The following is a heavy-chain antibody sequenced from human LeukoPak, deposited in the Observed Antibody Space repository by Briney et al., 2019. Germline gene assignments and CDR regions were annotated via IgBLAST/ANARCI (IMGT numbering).Heavy chain of an antibody. V-gene: IGHV4-30-2*01. Sequence: SETLSLTCAVSGVSISSGGYAWGWIRQPPGKGLEWIVYIYHSGSTYDNPSLKTRVTISVDRSKNQFSLKLSSVTAADTAVYYCARYLYPAFDIWGQGTMVTVSS. CDR2: IYHSGST. J-gene: IGHJ3*02. CDR3: ARYLYPAFDI. CDR1: GVSISSGGYA.